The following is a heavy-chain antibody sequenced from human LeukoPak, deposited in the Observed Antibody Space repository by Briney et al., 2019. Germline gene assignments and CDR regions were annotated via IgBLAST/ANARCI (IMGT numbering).Heavy chain of an antibody. CDR2: ISSSSSTI. D-gene: IGHD3-10*01. CDR3: AKGVITMVRGVTAWFDP. Sequence: PPGGSLRLSCAASGFTFSSYSMNWVRQAPGKGLEWASYISSSSSTIYYADSVKGRFTISRDNSKNTLYLQMNSLRAEDTAVYYCAKGVITMVRGVTAWFDPWGQGTLVTVSS. J-gene: IGHJ5*02. V-gene: IGHV3-48*01. CDR1: GFTFSSYS.